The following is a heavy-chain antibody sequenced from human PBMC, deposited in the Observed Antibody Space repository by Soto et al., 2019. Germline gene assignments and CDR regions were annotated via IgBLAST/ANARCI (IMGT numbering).Heavy chain of an antibody. CDR2: IDNSGTIK. D-gene: IGHD2-15*01. J-gene: IGHJ4*02. Sequence: PGGSVRLSCAASGFTFSDYYMTWIRQAPGKGLEWVSYIDNSGTIKYYADSVKGRFTISRDNTKNSLSLQMNSLGAEDTAIYYCARIEGDCSGGSCYSGGFDYWGQGALVTVSS. V-gene: IGHV3-11*01. CDR1: GFTFSDYY. CDR3: ARIEGDCSGGSCYSGGFDY.